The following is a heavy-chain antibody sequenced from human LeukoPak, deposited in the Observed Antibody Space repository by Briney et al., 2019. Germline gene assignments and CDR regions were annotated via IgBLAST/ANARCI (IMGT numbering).Heavy chain of an antibody. V-gene: IGHV3-21*01. Sequence: PGGSLRLYCPPSGLTFSSYSMSWVRQAPGKGQKRISSISSSSSYIYYADSVKGRFTISGDNAKNSLYLQMNSLRAEDTAVYYCARVKYYYDSSGYYHYFDYWGQGSLVSGSS. J-gene: IGHJ4*02. CDR3: ARVKYYYDSSGYYHYFDY. CDR2: ISSSSSYI. D-gene: IGHD3-22*01. CDR1: GLTFSSYS.